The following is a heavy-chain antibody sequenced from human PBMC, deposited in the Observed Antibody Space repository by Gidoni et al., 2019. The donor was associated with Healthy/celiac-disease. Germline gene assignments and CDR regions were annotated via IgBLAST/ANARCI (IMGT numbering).Heavy chain of an antibody. D-gene: IGHD2-2*01. J-gene: IGHJ6*03. Sequence: QVQLVQSGAEVKKPGASVKVSCKASGYTFTSYDINWVRQATGQGLEWMGWMNPNSGTTGYAQKFQGRVTMTRNTSISTAYMELSSLRSEDTAVYYCARAGLPAAILQAAKNYYYYYMDVWGKGTTVTVSS. CDR2: MNPNSGTT. CDR3: ARAGLPAAILQAAKNYYYYYMDV. CDR1: GYTFTSYD. V-gene: IGHV1-8*01.